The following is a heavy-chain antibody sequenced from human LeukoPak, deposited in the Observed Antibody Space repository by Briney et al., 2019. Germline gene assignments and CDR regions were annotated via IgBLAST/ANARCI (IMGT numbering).Heavy chain of an antibody. CDR2: IYHSGST. V-gene: IGHV4-38-2*02. J-gene: IGHJ4*02. CDR3: AGQFDSSGSYFY. Sequence: SETLSLTCTVSGSGYSISGGYYWGWIRQPPGKVLEWIGSIYHSGSTYYNPSLKSRATISVDTSKNQFSLKLKSVTAADTAVYYCAGQFDSSGSYFYWGQGTLVTVSS. D-gene: IGHD3-22*01. CDR1: GSGYSISGGYY.